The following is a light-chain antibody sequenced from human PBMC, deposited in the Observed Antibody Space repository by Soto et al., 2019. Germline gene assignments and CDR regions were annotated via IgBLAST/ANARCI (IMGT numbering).Light chain of an antibody. V-gene: IGLV2-11*01. J-gene: IGLJ3*02. CDR2: DVS. CDR1: SSDVGGYNY. CDR3: CSYAGSYTHWV. Sequence: QSVLTQPRSVSGSPGQSVTISCTGTSSDVGGYNYVSWYQQHPGKAPKLMIYDVSQRPSGVPDRFSGSKSGNTASLTISGLQAEDEADYYCCSYAGSYTHWVFGGGTKVTVL.